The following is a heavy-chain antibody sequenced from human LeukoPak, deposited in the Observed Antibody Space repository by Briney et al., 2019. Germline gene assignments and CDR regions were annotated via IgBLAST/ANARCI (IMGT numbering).Heavy chain of an antibody. CDR2: INSDGSST. Sequence: PGGSLRLSCAASGFTFSSYWMHWVRQAPGKGLVWFSRINSDGSSTSYADSVKGRFTISRDNAKNTLYLQMNSLRAEDTAVYYCARETRGYSYVGPRLRSYYYMDVWGKGTTVTISS. D-gene: IGHD5-18*01. CDR3: ARETRGYSYVGPRLRSYYYMDV. CDR1: GFTFSSYW. J-gene: IGHJ6*03. V-gene: IGHV3-74*01.